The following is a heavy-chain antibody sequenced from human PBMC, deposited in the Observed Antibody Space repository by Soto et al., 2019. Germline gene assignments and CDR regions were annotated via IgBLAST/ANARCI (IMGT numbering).Heavy chain of an antibody. D-gene: IGHD3-22*01. J-gene: IGHJ6*02. CDR2: ISSSGDNT. CDR3: ASPNYYDSSGAGDGMDV. CDR1: GFTFSTYA. V-gene: IGHV3-23*01. Sequence: GGSLRLSCAASGFTFSTYAMSWVRQAPGKGPEWVSGISSSGDNTYYADSVKGRFTISRDNSKNTLYLQMNSLRAEDTAVYYCASPNYYDSSGAGDGMDVWGQGTTVTVSS.